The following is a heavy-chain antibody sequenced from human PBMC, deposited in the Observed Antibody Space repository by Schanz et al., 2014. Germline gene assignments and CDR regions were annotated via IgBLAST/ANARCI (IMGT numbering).Heavy chain of an antibody. CDR2: ISYHGSER. Sequence: QVQLVESGGGVVQPGRSLRLSCAGSGFSFSDYGMHWVRQALGRGLEWVAVISYHGSERYYADSVKGRFTISRDNSKNTLYLQMNSLRTEDTAVYFCAKSYDTSGYSGFDYWGQGTLVTVSS. V-gene: IGHV3-30*18. D-gene: IGHD3-22*01. CDR3: AKSYDTSGYSGFDY. CDR1: GFSFSDYG. J-gene: IGHJ4*02.